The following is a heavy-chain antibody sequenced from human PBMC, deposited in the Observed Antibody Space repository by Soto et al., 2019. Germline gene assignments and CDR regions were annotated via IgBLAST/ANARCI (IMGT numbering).Heavy chain of an antibody. CDR1: GYTFTSYG. CDR3: ARDQYYYDSSGYYQQNYYYYGMDV. V-gene: IGHV1-18*01. D-gene: IGHD3-22*01. CDR2: ISAYNGNT. J-gene: IGHJ6*02. Sequence: QVQLVQSGAEVKKPGASVKVSCKASGYTFTSYGISWVRQAPGQGLEWMGWISAYNGNTNYAQKLQGRVTMTTDTSTSTAYMERRSLRSDDTAVYYCARDQYYYDSSGYYQQNYYYYGMDVWGQGTTVTVSS.